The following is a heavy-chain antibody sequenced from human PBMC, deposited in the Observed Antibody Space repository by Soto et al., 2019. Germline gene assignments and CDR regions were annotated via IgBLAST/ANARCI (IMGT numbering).Heavy chain of an antibody. Sequence: SETLSLTCTVSGGSISSYYWSWIRQTPGKGLEWIGYIYFSGSTNYNPSLKSRVTISVDTSKKQFSLRLSSVTAADTAVYYCARHAGYYGSGSVVVDYWGQGTLVTVSS. CDR2: IYFSGST. CDR3: ARHAGYYGSGSVVVDY. CDR1: GGSISSYY. J-gene: IGHJ4*02. D-gene: IGHD3-10*01. V-gene: IGHV4-59*08.